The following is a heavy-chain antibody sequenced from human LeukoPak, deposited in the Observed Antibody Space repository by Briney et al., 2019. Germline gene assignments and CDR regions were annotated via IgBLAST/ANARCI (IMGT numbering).Heavy chain of an antibody. CDR1: GFTFSAYW. D-gene: IGHD3-16*01. CDR3: ARGGFGYVYFDY. Sequence: PGGSLRLSCVASGFTFSAYWMSWVRQAPGKGLEWVAHIKQDGGEKYSVDSVKGRFTISRDNAKNSLYLQMNSLRAEDTAVYYCARGGFGYVYFDYWGQGTLVTVSS. J-gene: IGHJ4*02. V-gene: IGHV3-7*01. CDR2: IKQDGGEK.